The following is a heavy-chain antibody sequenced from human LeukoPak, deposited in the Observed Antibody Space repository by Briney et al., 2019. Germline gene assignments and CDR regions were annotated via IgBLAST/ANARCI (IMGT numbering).Heavy chain of an antibody. CDR1: GYSFTSYR. J-gene: IGHJ4*02. CDR2: ISPGDSDT. Sequence: GESLKISCKGSGYSFTSYRIGWVRQMPGKGLEWMGIISPGDSDTRYSRSFQGQVTISADKSISTAYLQRSSLKASDTAMYYCARAGGSGSYDFDFWGQGTLVTVSS. CDR3: ARAGGSGSYDFDF. D-gene: IGHD1-26*01. V-gene: IGHV5-51*01.